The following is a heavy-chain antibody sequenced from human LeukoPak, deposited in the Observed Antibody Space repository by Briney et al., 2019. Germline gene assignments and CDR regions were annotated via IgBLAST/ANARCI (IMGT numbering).Heavy chain of an antibody. CDR3: ARDLGYCSSISCYAWFDP. J-gene: IGHJ5*02. V-gene: IGHV4-59*01. D-gene: IGHD2-2*01. Sequence: SETLSLICSVSGGSISGFYWSWVRQPPGKGLEWIGYIYYSGSTKYNPSLKSRVTMSVDTSKNQFSLKLSSVTAADTAVYYCARDLGYCSSISCYAWFDPWGPGTLVTVSS. CDR2: IYYSGST. CDR1: GGSISGFY.